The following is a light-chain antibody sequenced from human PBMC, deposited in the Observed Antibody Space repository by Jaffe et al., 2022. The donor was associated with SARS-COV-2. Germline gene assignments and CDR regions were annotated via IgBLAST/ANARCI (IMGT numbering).Light chain of an antibody. CDR2: SNN. J-gene: IGLJ3*02. V-gene: IGLV1-44*01. Sequence: QSVLTQPPSASGTPGQRVTFSCSGSSSNIGSNAVNWYQQLPGTAPKLLIYSNNQRPSGVPDRFSGSKSGTSASLAISGLQSEDEADYFCGAWDGSLNGWVFGGGTRLTVL. CDR3: GAWDGSLNGWV. CDR1: SSNIGSNA.